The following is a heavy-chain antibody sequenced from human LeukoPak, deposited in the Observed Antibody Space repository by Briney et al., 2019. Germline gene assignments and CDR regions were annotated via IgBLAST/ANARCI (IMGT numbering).Heavy chain of an antibody. Sequence: GSLRLSCAASGFTFGNAWMTWVRQPPGKGLEWIGYIYYSGSTNYNPSLKSRVTISVDTSKNQFSLKLSSVTAADTAVYYCARDLRWGTPAKVGATGGRWFDPWGQGTLVTVSS. CDR1: GFTFGNAW. CDR3: ARDLRWGTPAKVGATGGRWFDP. D-gene: IGHD1-26*01. J-gene: IGHJ5*02. CDR2: IYYSGST. V-gene: IGHV4-59*01.